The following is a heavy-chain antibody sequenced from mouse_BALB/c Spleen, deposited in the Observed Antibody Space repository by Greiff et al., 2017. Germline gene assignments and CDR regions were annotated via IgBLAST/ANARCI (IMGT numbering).Heavy chain of an antibody. D-gene: IGHD1-1*01. Sequence: QVQLKESGAELVRPGTSVKISCKASGYTFTNYWLGWVKQRPGHGLEWIGDIYPGGGYTNYNEKFKGKATLTADTSSSTAYMQLSSLTSEDSAVYFCARDDGSSPLYAMDYWGQGTSVTVSS. CDR2: IYPGGGYT. J-gene: IGHJ4*01. CDR1: GYTFTNYW. CDR3: ARDDGSSPLYAMDY. V-gene: IGHV1-63*02.